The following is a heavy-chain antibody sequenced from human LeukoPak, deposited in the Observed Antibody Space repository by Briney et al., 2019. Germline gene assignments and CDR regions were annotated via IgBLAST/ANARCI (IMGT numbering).Heavy chain of an antibody. CDR1: GGSISSYY. V-gene: IGHV4-59*01. CDR3: ATAPRYYDSSGYYLPFFDY. J-gene: IGHJ4*02. D-gene: IGHD3-22*01. CDR2: IYYSGST. Sequence: SETLSLTCTVSGGSISSYYWSRIRQPPGKGLEWIGYIYYSGSTNYNPSLKSRVTISVDTSKNQFSLKLSSVTAADTAVYYCATAPRYYDSSGYYLPFFDYWGQGTLVTVSS.